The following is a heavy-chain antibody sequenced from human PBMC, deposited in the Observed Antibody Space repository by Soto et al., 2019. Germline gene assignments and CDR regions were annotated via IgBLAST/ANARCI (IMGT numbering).Heavy chain of an antibody. CDR2: IFVGSGKT. V-gene: IGHV1-58*01. CDR3: ARYLYFGFWSGSYPGYYNCMGV. Sequence: SVKVSCKASGFTFTSSAVQWVRQARGQSLERVGWIFVGSGKTNYAQKFQGRGTIARGMSTSTAHMELGSPRCEGTAEYFFARYLYFGFWSGSYPGYYNCMGVWGRETTGT. J-gene: IGHJ6*04. D-gene: IGHD3-3*01. CDR1: GFTFTSSA.